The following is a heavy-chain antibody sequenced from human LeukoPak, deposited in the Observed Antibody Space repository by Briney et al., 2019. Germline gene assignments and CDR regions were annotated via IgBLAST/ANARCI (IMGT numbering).Heavy chain of an antibody. V-gene: IGHV1-24*01. CDR2: FDPEDGET. CDR3: ATDPIYSGYAFRFDY. Sequence: ASVKVSCKVSGYTLTELSMHWVRQAPGKGLEWMGGFDPEDGETIYAQKFQGRVTMTEDASTDTAYMELSSLRSEDTAVYYCATDPIYSGYAFRFDYWGQGTLVTVSS. J-gene: IGHJ4*02. D-gene: IGHD5-12*01. CDR1: GYTLTELS.